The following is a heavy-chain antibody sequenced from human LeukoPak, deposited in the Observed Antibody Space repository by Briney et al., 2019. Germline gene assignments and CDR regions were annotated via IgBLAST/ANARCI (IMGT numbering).Heavy chain of an antibody. V-gene: IGHV1-46*01. CDR3: ARDQYCSSTSCVFDP. Sequence: ASVKVSCKASGYTFTSYYMHWVRQAPGQGLEWMGIINPSGGSTSYALKFQGRVTMTRDMSTSTVYMELSSLRSEDTAVYYCARDQYCSSTSCVFDPWGQGTLVTVSS. CDR1: GYTFTSYY. D-gene: IGHD2-2*01. CDR2: INPSGGST. J-gene: IGHJ5*02.